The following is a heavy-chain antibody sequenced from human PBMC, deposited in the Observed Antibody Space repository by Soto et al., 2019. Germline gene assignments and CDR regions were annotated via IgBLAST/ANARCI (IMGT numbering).Heavy chain of an antibody. J-gene: IGHJ5*02. V-gene: IGHV4-39*01. CDR1: GGSISSSSYY. Sequence: SETLSLTCTVSGGSISSSSYYWGWIRQPPGKGLEWIGSIYYSGSTYYNPSLKSRVTISVDTSKNQFSLKLSSVTAADTAVYYCARGXENYYDSSGYYSNWFDPWGQGTLVTVSS. CDR2: IYYSGST. D-gene: IGHD3-22*01. CDR3: ARGXENYYDSSGYYSNWFDP.